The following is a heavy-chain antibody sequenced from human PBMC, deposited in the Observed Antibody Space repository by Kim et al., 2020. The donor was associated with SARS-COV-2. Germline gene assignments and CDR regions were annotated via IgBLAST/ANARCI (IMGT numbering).Heavy chain of an antibody. CDR1: GYTFVTYS. J-gene: IGHJ6*02. V-gene: IGHV1-3*01. CDR3: ARRGSGYGLDV. CDR2: INAGNGDR. Sequence: ASVKVSCKPSGYTFVTYSIHWVRQAPGQRLEWMGWINAGNGDRGYSQKFQDRVTITRDISTSTVYMEMSRLRSEDTAVYYCARRGSGYGLDVWGQGTPVTVS. D-gene: IGHD3-10*01.